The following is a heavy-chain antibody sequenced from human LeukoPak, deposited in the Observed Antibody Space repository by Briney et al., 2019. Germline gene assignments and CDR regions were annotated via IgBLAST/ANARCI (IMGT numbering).Heavy chain of an antibody. V-gene: IGHV4-59*01. CDR1: GGSISSYY. CDR2: MYYSGSSGST. Sequence: PSETLSLTCTVSGGSISSYYSSWIRQPPGKGLEWIGYMYYSGSSGSTNYNPSLKSRVTISVDTPKNQLSLKLSSVTAADTAVYYCARDGRRSGSYYTNWFDPWGQGTLVTVSS. J-gene: IGHJ5*02. D-gene: IGHD3-10*01. CDR3: ARDGRRSGSYYTNWFDP.